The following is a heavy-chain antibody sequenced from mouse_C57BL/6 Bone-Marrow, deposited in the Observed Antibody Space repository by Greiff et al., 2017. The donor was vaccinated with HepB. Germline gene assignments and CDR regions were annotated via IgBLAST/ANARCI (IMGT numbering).Heavy chain of an antibody. CDR2: ISSGGSYT. CDR3: ARHPLRPFAY. CDR1: GFTFSSYG. J-gene: IGHJ3*01. V-gene: IGHV5-6*01. Sequence: EVQLKESGGDLVKPGGSLKLSCAASGFTFSSYGMSWVRQTPDKRLEWVATISSGGSYTYYPDSVKGRFTISRDNAKNTLYLQMSSLKSEDTAMYYCARHPLRPFAYWGQGTLVTVSA. D-gene: IGHD3-2*02.